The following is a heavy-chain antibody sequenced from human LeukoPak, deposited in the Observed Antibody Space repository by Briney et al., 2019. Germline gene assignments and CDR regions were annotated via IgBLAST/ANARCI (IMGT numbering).Heavy chain of an antibody. Sequence: PGGSLRLSCAASGFTFSSYEMNWVRQAPGKGLEWVSYISSSGSTIYYADSVKGRFTISRDNAKNSLYLQMNSLRAEDTAVYYCARRLGYCSSTSCHNWCDPWGQGTLVTVSS. CDR3: ARRLGYCSSTSCHNWCDP. CDR2: ISSSGSTI. J-gene: IGHJ5*02. D-gene: IGHD2-2*01. CDR1: GFTFSSYE. V-gene: IGHV3-48*03.